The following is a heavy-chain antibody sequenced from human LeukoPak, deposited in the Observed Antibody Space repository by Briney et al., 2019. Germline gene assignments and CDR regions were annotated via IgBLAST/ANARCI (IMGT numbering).Heavy chain of an antibody. CDR2: INHSGST. J-gene: IGHJ5*02. Sequence: SETLSLTCAVYGGSFSDYYWSWIRQPPGKGLEWIGEINHSGSTNYNPSLKSRVTISVDTSKNQFSLKLSSVTAADTAVYYCATTPRVYYYDSSGPWFDPWGQGTLVTVSS. CDR3: ATTPRVYYYDSSGPWFDP. CDR1: GGSFSDYY. D-gene: IGHD3-22*01. V-gene: IGHV4-34*01.